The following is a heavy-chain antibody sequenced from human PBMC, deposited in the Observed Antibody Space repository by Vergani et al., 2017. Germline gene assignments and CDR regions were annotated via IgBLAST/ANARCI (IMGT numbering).Heavy chain of an antibody. V-gene: IGHV5-51*01. J-gene: IGHJ4*02. D-gene: IGHD3-10*01. CDR2: INPIDSKI. CDR1: ESSFISNE. Sequence: EVMLVQSGAEVKKPGESLKISCKYSESSFISNEIAWVRQMSGKGLQWMGNINPIDSKIAYSPSFQGQAIMSLDKSITTAYLQWRSLKASDTAIYYCTRHVPCDYSACLHFDHWGQGTQGTVSS. CDR3: TRHVPCDYSACLHFDH.